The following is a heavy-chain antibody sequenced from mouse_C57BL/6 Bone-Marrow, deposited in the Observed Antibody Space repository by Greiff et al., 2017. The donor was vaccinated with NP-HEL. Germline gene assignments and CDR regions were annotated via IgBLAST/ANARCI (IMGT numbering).Heavy chain of an antibody. J-gene: IGHJ1*03. CDR1: GYAFSSSW. Sequence: VQLQQSGPELVKPGASVKISCKASGYAFSSSWMNWVKQRPGKGLEWIGRIYPGDGDTNYNGKFKGKATLTADKSSSTAYMQLSSLTSEDSAVYFCAREGEKYYYGSSPYWYFDVWGTGTTVTVSS. D-gene: IGHD1-1*01. CDR2: IYPGDGDT. V-gene: IGHV1-82*01. CDR3: AREGEKYYYGSSPYWYFDV.